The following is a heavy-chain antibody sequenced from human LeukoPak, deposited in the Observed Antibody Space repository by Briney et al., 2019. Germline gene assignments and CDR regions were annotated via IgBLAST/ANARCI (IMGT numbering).Heavy chain of an antibody. D-gene: IGHD6-13*01. J-gene: IGHJ4*02. CDR2: IFSTSGVT. Sequence: GGSLRLSCAASGFTFSNYDMSWLRQAPGKGLEWLSFIFSTSGVTWYADSVKGRFTISRDNAKNSLSLQMNSLRAEDTAVYYCARARYSSSYHSHFDYWGQGTLVTVSS. CDR3: ARARYSSSYHSHFDY. CDR1: GFTFSNYD. V-gene: IGHV3-48*01.